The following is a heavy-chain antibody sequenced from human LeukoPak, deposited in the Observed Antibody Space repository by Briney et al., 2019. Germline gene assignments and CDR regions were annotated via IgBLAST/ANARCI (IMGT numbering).Heavy chain of an antibody. J-gene: IGHJ3*02. CDR2: IYYSGST. Sequence: SETLSLTCTVSGGSISSYYWSWIRQPPGKGLEWIGYIYYSGSTNYNPSLKSRVTISVDTSKNQFSLKLSSVTAADTAVYYCARVNGGYDLGDAFDIWGQGTMVTVSS. CDR3: ARVNGGYDLGDAFDI. CDR1: GGSISSYY. V-gene: IGHV4-59*01. D-gene: IGHD5-12*01.